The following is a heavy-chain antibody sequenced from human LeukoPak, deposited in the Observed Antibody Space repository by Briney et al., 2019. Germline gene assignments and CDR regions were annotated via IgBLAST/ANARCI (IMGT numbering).Heavy chain of an antibody. CDR2: IKQDGSEK. D-gene: IGHD3-10*02. CDR1: GFTLSSRDW. V-gene: IGHV3-7*01. CDR3: AELGITMIGGV. Sequence: GGSLRLSCVASGFTLSSRDWMTWVRQAPGKGLEWVANIKQDGSEKNYVDSVKGRFTISRDNAKNPLYLQMNSLRAEDTAVYYCAELGITMIGGVWGKGTTVTISS. J-gene: IGHJ6*04.